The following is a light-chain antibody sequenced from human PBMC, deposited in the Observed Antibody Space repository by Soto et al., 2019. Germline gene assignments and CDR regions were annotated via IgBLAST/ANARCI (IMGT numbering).Light chain of an antibody. CDR2: GAT. J-gene: IGKJ1*01. CDR3: QQYNNWPRR. Sequence: EMLMAVSPNTQSVSPGERATLSCRASQSVSILLALYQQKPGQAPRLLIHGATTRAKGIPARFSGSGSVTEFTLTICCLQSEDFAVYDCQQYNNWPRRSGQGAKVAIK. CDR1: QSVSIL. V-gene: IGKV3-15*01.